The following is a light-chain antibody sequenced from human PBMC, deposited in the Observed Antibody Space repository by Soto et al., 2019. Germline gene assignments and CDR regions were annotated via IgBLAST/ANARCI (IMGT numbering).Light chain of an antibody. CDR3: QQYGASPIT. V-gene: IGKV3-20*01. Sequence: EIVLTQSPGTLSLSPGERAILSCRASQSVSANNLAWYQQKPGQAPRLLMYGAFFRVTGVPDRFSGSASGVDFTLTISRREPEDFAVYFCQQYGASPITFGPGTKVDT. J-gene: IGKJ3*01. CDR1: QSVSANN. CDR2: GAF.